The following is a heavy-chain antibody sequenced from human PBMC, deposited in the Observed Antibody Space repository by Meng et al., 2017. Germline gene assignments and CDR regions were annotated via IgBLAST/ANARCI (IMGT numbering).Heavy chain of an antibody. CDR1: GATFSSYA. CDR2: IIPIFGTA. D-gene: IGHD3-9*01. V-gene: IGHV1-69*01. CDR3: AREYRDILTGYRYFDY. J-gene: IGHJ4*02. Sequence: QVRLVQSGAEVKKPGSSVTVSGKASGATFSSYAISWVRPAPGQGLEWMGGIIPIFGTANYAQKFQGRVTITADESTSTAYMELSSLRSEDTAVYYCAREYRDILTGYRYFDYWGQGTLVTVSS.